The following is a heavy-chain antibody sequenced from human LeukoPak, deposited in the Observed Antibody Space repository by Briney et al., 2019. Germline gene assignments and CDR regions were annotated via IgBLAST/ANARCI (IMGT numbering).Heavy chain of an antibody. CDR1: GGSISSGGYS. V-gene: IGHV4-30-2*01. Sequence: SETLSLTCAVSGGSISSGGYSWSWIRRPPGKGLEWIVYIYHSGSTYYNPSLKSRVTISVDRSKNQFSLKLSSVTAADTAVYYCARGRYSSSYPYFDYWGQGTLVTVS. J-gene: IGHJ4*02. CDR3: ARGRYSSSYPYFDY. D-gene: IGHD6-13*01. CDR2: IYHSGST.